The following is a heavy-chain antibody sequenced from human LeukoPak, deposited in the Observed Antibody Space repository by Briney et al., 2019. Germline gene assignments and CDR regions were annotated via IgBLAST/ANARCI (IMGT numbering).Heavy chain of an antibody. Sequence: AGGSLRLSCAVSGFTFNKYGMHWVRQAPGKGLEWVAVIWHDGRNKYYADSVKGRFTVSRDNSKNTVSLQINSLRVEDTAIYYCTRREGVYSRNWNEDWGQGTLVTVSS. J-gene: IGHJ4*02. D-gene: IGHD6-13*01. CDR2: IWHDGRNK. CDR3: TRREGVYSRNWNED. V-gene: IGHV3-33*01. CDR1: GFTFNKYG.